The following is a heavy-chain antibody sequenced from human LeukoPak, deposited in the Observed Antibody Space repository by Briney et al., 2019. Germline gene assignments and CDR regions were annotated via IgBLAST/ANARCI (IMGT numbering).Heavy chain of an antibody. Sequence: SETPSLTCAVYGGSFSGYYWSWIRQPPGKGLEWIGEINHSGSTNYNPSLKSRVTISVDTSKNQFSLKLSSVTAADTAVYYCARETYCSSTSCYSAYYYYYMDVWGKGTTVTVSS. CDR3: ARETYCSSTSCYSAYYYYYMDV. CDR1: GGSFSGYY. V-gene: IGHV4-34*01. J-gene: IGHJ6*03. CDR2: INHSGST. D-gene: IGHD2-2*01.